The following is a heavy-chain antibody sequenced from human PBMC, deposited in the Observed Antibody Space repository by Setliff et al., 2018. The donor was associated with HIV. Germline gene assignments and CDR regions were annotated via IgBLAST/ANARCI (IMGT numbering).Heavy chain of an antibody. CDR3: TRDRSSEGYCSGGSCSSDAFDI. V-gene: IGHV3-49*04. Sequence: PGGSLSLSCTASGFTFGDYAMSWVRQAPGKGLEWVGFIRSKAYGGTTEYAASVKGRFTISRDDSKSIAYLQMNSLKTEDTAVYYCTRDRSSEGYCSGGSCSSDAFDIWGQGTMVTVSS. J-gene: IGHJ3*02. CDR1: GFTFGDYA. D-gene: IGHD2-15*01. CDR2: IRSKAYGGTT.